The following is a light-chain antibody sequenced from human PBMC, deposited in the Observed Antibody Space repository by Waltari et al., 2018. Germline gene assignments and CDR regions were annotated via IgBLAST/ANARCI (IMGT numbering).Light chain of an antibody. Sequence: QSALTQPASVSGSPGQSITISCTGTNRDVGGYNQVSWYQYLPGKATKLLIYDVTKLPSVVSDRFSGSRSGATASLTISGLQAEDEADYYCTSFTYRTTLVFGGGTKLAVL. J-gene: IGLJ2*01. CDR1: NRDVGGYNQ. CDR3: TSFTYRTTLV. CDR2: DVT. V-gene: IGLV2-14*03.